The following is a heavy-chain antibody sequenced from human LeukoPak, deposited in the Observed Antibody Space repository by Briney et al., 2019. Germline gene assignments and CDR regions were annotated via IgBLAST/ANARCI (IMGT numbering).Heavy chain of an antibody. CDR2: IKNKPHGATT. CDR3: AREKYYYGSGSYYIHNWFDP. Sequence: GGSLRLSCAASGFTFSNVWMSRVRQAPGKGLEWVGRIKNKPHGATTDYAAPVKGRFTISRDNSKNTLYLQMNSLRAEYTAVYYCAREKYYYGSGSYYIHNWFDPWGQGTLVTVSS. D-gene: IGHD3-10*01. V-gene: IGHV3-15*01. J-gene: IGHJ5*02. CDR1: GFTFSNVW.